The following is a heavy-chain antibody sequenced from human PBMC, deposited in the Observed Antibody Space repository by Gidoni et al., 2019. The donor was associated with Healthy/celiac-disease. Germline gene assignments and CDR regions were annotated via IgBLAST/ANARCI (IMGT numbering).Heavy chain of an antibody. D-gene: IGHD3-22*01. V-gene: IGHV4-34*01. J-gene: IGHJ4*02. CDR3: ARGLEQVSLRRGYYDSSGYMRAFDY. CDR1: GGSFSGYY. CDR2: INHSGST. Sequence: QVQLQQWGAGLLKPSETLSLTCAVYGGSFSGYYWSWIRQPPGKGLEWIGEINHSGSTNYNPSLKSRVTISVDTSKNQFSLKLSSVTAADTAVYYCARGLEQVSLRRGYYDSSGYMRAFDYWGQGTLVTVSS.